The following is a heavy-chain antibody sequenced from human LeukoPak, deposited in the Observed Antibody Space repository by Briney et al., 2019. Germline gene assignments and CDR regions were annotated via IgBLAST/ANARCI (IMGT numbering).Heavy chain of an antibody. D-gene: IGHD2-21*01. J-gene: IGHJ4*02. V-gene: IGHV4-59*08. CDR1: GPSISSYY. CDR2: IYYSGST. CDR3: ARRDYFDY. Sequence: PWETLSLACSVSGPSISSYYCSWIRQPPGKGLEWIGYIYYSGSTNYNPSLKSRVTISVDTSNNQFSLNLSSVTAADTAVYYCARRDYFDYWGQGTLVTVSS.